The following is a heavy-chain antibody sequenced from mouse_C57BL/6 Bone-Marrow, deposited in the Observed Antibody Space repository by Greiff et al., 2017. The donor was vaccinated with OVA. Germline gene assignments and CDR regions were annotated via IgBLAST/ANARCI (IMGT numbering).Heavy chain of an antibody. J-gene: IGHJ2*01. CDR3: ASNWDYFDY. V-gene: IGHV1-42*01. D-gene: IGHD4-1*02. CDR1: GYSFTGYY. Sequence: EVKLQESGPELVKPGASVKISCKASGYSFTGYYMNWVKQSPEKSLEWIGVINPSTGGTTYNQKFKAKATLTVDKSSSTAYMQLKSLTSEDSAVYYCASNWDYFDYWGQGTTLTVSS. CDR2: INPSTGGT.